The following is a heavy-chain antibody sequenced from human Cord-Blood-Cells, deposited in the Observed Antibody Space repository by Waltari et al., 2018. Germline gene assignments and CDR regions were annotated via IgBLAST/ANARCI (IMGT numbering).Heavy chain of an antibody. D-gene: IGHD6-13*01. CDR3: ARPPGAGSWYYFDY. CDR2: IYYSGST. V-gene: IGHV4-39*01. Sequence: QLQLQESGPGLVKPSETLSLTCTVSGGSISSSSYYWGWIRQPPGKGLEWIGSIYYSGSTYYNPSLKSRVTISVDTSKNQFSLKLSSVTAADTAVYYCARPPGAGSWYYFDYWGQGTLVTVSS. J-gene: IGHJ4*02. CDR1: GGSISSSSYY.